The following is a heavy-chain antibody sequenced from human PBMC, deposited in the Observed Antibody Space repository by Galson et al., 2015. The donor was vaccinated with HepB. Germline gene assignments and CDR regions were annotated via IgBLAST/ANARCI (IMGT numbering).Heavy chain of an antibody. CDR1: GFTFDDYT. J-gene: IGHJ4*02. CDR3: AKPDYGDSFFDY. CDR2: ITWDGGHT. V-gene: IGHV3-43*01. Sequence: SLRLSCAASGFTFDDYTMHWVRQAPGKGLEWVSLITWDGGHTYYADSVKGRFTISRDNSESSLYLQMNSLRSEDTALYYCAKPDYGDSFFDYWGQGTLVTVSS. D-gene: IGHD4-17*01.